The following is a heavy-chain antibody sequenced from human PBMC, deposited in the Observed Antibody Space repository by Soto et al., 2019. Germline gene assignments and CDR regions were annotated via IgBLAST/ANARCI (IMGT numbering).Heavy chain of an antibody. D-gene: IGHD6-13*01. Sequence: ASVKVCCKASGGTFSSYAISWVRQAPGQGLEWMGGIIPIFGTANYAQKFQGRVTITADESTSTAYMELSSLRSEDTAVYYCAREAAAGHYYYGMDVWGQGTTVTVSS. CDR3: AREAAAGHYYYGMDV. CDR1: GGTFSSYA. CDR2: IIPIFGTA. J-gene: IGHJ6*02. V-gene: IGHV1-69*13.